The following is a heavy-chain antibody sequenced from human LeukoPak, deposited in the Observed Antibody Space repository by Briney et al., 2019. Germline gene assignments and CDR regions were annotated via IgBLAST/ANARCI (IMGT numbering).Heavy chain of an antibody. CDR1: GGSISSYY. V-gene: IGHV3-11*01. CDR2: ISSSGSTI. D-gene: IGHD6-19*01. J-gene: IGHJ6*02. CDR3: ARESQAGTTYYYYYGMDV. Sequence: LSLTCTVSGGSISSYYWSWIRQAPGKGLEWVSYISSSGSTIYYADSVKGRFTISRDNAKNSLYLQMNSLRAEDTAVYYCARESQAGTTYYYYYGMDVWGQGTTVTVSS.